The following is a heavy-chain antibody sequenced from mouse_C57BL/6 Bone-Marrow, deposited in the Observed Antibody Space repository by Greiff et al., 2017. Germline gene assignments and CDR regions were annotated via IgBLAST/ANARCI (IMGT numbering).Heavy chain of an antibody. CDR1: GYTFTSYW. J-gene: IGHJ2*01. Sequence: QVQLKQPGAELVKPGASVKLSCKASGYTFTSYWMHWVKQRPGRGLEGIGRIDPNSGGPKYNEKFKSKATLTVDKPSSTAYMQLSSLTSEDSAVYDCARVACYGGQGTTLPVSS. CDR3: ARVACY. CDR2: IDPNSGGP. V-gene: IGHV1-72*01.